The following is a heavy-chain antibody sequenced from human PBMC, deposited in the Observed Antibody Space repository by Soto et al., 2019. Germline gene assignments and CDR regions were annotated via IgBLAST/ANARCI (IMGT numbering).Heavy chain of an antibody. V-gene: IGHV3-21*01. CDR1: GFIVTSYT. Sequence: EVQLVESGGGLVKPGGSLRLSCAASGFIVTSYTVNWVPQAPGKGLEWVSSISGSSTYIYYADSVKGRFTISRDNAKNSLSLQLNSLRAEDTAVYYCARDRKIAVAGTSNYFYYGLDVWGQGTTVTVSS. J-gene: IGHJ6*02. CDR3: ARDRKIAVAGTSNYFYYGLDV. CDR2: ISGSSTYI. D-gene: IGHD6-19*01.